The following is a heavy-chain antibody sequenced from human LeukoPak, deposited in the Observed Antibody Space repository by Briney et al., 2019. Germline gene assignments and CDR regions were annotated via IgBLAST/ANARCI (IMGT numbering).Heavy chain of an antibody. V-gene: IGHV1-2*02. Sequence: ASVKVSCKASGYTFTDYYMHWVRQAPGQGLEWMGWINPNTGDTAYAHNFRGRVTMTTDTAITTTYMELSSLTSDDTAVYYCARDVRDPYWGQGTLVTVSS. J-gene: IGHJ4*02. CDR1: GYTFTDYY. CDR2: INPNTGDT. CDR3: ARDVRDPY.